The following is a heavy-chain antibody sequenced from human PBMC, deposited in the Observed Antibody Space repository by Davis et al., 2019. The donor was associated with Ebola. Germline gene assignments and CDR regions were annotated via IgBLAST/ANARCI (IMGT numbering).Heavy chain of an antibody. V-gene: IGHV3-74*01. D-gene: IGHD6-13*01. CDR1: GFTFSSYW. Sequence: HTGGSLRLSCAASGFTFSSYWMHWVRQAPGKGLVWVSRIRSDGSSTSYADSVEGRFTISRDNAKNTLFLQMNSLRAEDTAVYYCARGPSTGNSFSYWGQGTLVTVSS. CDR3: ARGPSTGNSFSY. CDR2: IRSDGSST. J-gene: IGHJ4*02.